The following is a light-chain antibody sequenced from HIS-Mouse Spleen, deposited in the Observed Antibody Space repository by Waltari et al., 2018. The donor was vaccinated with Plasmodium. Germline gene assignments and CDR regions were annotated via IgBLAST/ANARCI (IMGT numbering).Light chain of an antibody. V-gene: IGLV3-21*03. CDR2: DDS. CDR1: NIGSKS. Sequence: SYVLTQPPSVSVAPGKTARITCGGNNIGSKSVHWYQQKPGQAPVLVVYDDSDRPSGSPGRFSGSNTGNTATLTISRVEAGDEADYYCQVWDSSSDHPDVVFGGGTKLTVL. CDR3: QVWDSSSDHPDVV. J-gene: IGLJ2*01.